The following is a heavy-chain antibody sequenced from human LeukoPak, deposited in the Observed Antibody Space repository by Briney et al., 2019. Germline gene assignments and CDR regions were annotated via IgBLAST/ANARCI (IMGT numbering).Heavy chain of an antibody. CDR2: IRYDGSNK. CDR1: GFTFSSYG. J-gene: IGHJ6*02. D-gene: IGHD3-10*01. Sequence: PGGSLRLSCAASGFTFSSYGMHWVRQAPGKGLEWVAFIRYDGSNKYYADSVKGRFTISRDNSKSTLYLQMNSLRAEDTAVYYCAKDLRYYYGSGARGAYGMDVWGQGTTVTVSS. V-gene: IGHV3-30*02. CDR3: AKDLRYYYGSGARGAYGMDV.